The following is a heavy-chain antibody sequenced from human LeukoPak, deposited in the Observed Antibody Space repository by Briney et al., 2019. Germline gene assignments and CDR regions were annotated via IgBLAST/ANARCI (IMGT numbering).Heavy chain of an antibody. CDR3: ARAYCSSTSCLRFDP. J-gene: IGHJ5*02. V-gene: IGHV1-46*01. D-gene: IGHD2-2*01. CDR1: GYTVTSYD. Sequence: ASGKVSCKAAGYTVTSYDMDWMRQAPGQGLEWRGRINTSGGTTSYAQKSQGRATMTRDTSISTAYMELSRLRSDDTAVYSCARAYCSSTSCLRFDPWGQGTLVTVSS. CDR2: INTSGGTT.